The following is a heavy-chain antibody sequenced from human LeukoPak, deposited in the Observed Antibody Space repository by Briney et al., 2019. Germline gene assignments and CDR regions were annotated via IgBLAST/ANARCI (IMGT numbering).Heavy chain of an antibody. D-gene: IGHD3-22*01. CDR2: INAGNGNT. Sequence: GASVKVSCKASGYTFTSYAMHWVRQAPGQRLEWMGWINAGNGNTKYSQKFQGRVTITRDTSASTAYMELSSLRSEDTAEYYCARDGVGITMIVVHYYGMDVWGQGTTVTVSS. J-gene: IGHJ6*02. V-gene: IGHV1-3*01. CDR1: GYTFTSYA. CDR3: ARDGVGITMIVVHYYGMDV.